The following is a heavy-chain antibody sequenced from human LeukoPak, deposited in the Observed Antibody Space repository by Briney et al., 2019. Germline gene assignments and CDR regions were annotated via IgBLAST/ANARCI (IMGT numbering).Heavy chain of an antibody. D-gene: IGHD3-3*01. CDR2: ISSSGSTI. J-gene: IGHJ4*02. CDR1: GFTFSDYY. Sequence: PGGSLRLSCAASGFTFSDYYMSWIRQAPGKGLEWVSYISSSGSTIYYADSVKGRFTISRDNAKNSLYLQMNSLRAEDTAVYYYASLRFLEWPVDYWGQGTLVTVSS. V-gene: IGHV3-11*01. CDR3: ASLRFLEWPVDY.